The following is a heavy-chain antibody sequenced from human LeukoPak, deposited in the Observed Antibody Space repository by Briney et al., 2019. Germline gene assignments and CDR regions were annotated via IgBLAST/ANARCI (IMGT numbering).Heavy chain of an antibody. CDR1: GGSISTAHW. J-gene: IGHJ4*01. V-gene: IGHV4-4*02. CDR2: IYHRGNN. CDR3: ARAFHPPDFAFGRAPYYFDL. D-gene: IGHD3-16*01. Sequence: PSETLSLTCAVSGGSISTAHWRNWVRQSPGKGLEWVGEIYHRGNNNYNPSLKSRVSISVDTSKNQFSLKVTSLTAADTAVYYCARAFHPPDFAFGRAPYYFDLWGQGTLVTVSS.